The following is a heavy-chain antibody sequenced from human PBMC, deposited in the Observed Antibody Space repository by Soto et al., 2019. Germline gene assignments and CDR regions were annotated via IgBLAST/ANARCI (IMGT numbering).Heavy chain of an antibody. CDR1: GFTFSSYA. CDR3: ARDLEVPAAIYAYYGMDV. CDR2: ISYDGSNK. J-gene: IGHJ6*02. D-gene: IGHD2-2*01. Sequence: GGSLRLSCAASGFTFSSYAMHWVRQAPGKGLEWVAVISYDGSNKYYADSVKGRFTISRDNSKNTLYLQMDSLRAEDTAVYYCARDLEVPAAIYAYYGMDVWGQGTTVTVSS. V-gene: IGHV3-30-3*01.